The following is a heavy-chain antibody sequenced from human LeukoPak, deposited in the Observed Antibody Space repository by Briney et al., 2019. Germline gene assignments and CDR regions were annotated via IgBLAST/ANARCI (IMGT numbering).Heavy chain of an antibody. V-gene: IGHV4-39*07. Sequence: SETLSLTCTVSGGSISSSSYYWGWIRQPPGKGLEWIGSIYYSGSTYYNPSLKGRVTISVDTSKNQFSLKLSSVTAADTAVYYCARDGRYCSSTSCYTGFAYWGKGTLVTVSS. CDR1: GGSISSSSYY. CDR3: ARDGRYCSSTSCYTGFAY. J-gene: IGHJ4*02. CDR2: IYYSGST. D-gene: IGHD2-2*02.